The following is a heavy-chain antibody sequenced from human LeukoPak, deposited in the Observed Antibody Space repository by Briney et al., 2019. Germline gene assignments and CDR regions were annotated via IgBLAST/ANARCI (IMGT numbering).Heavy chain of an antibody. CDR2: IHYSGST. CDR3: AGSRIGYSDSSGFFDS. Sequence: SQTLSLTCTVSGGSISSGGYYWSWIRQHPGKGLEWIGYIHYSGSTYYSPSLRSRVTISVDTSKNQFSLKLSSVTAADTAVYYCAGSRIGYSDSSGFFDSWGQGTLVTVSS. D-gene: IGHD3-22*01. CDR1: GGSISSGGYY. V-gene: IGHV4-31*03. J-gene: IGHJ4*02.